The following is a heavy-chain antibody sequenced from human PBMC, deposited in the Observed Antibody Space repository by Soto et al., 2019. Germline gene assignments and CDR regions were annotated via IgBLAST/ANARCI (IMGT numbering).Heavy chain of an antibody. D-gene: IGHD5-18*01. V-gene: IGHV1-2*04. CDR2: INPNSDTGVT. CDR1: GYTFTDYY. J-gene: IGHJ4*02. Sequence: GASVKVSCKASGYTFTDYYIHWVRQAPGQGLEWMGWINPNSDTGVTNYAQNFQGWVTMTSDTSITTAYMELSSLKSDDTAVYYCARGPRKQLWVGYFDYWGQGXLVTVYS. CDR3: ARGPRKQLWVGYFDY.